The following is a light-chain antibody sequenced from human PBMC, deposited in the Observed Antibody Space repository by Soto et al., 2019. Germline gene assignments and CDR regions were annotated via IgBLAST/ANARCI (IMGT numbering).Light chain of an antibody. CDR2: GAS. J-gene: IGKJ2*01. V-gene: IGKV3-20*01. Sequence: EIVLTQSPGTLSLSPGERATLSCRASQSVSSTYSAWYQQRPGQAPRVLMFGASSRATGIPDRFSGSGSGTDFTLTISRLEPEDSAVYYCQQYASSSYTFGQGTKLEI. CDR1: QSVSSTY. CDR3: QQYASSSYT.